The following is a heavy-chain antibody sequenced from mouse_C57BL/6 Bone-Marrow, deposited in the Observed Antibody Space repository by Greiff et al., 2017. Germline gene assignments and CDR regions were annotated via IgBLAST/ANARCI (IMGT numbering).Heavy chain of an antibody. Sequence: VQLQQCGPELVKPGASVKISCKASGYAFSSSWMNWVKQRPGKGLEWIGRIYPGDGDTNYNGKFKGKATLTADKSSSTAYMQLSSLTSEDSAVYFCARERLFLFDYWGQGTTLTVSS. D-gene: IGHD1-1*01. CDR3: ARERLFLFDY. CDR2: IYPGDGDT. CDR1: GYAFSSSW. V-gene: IGHV1-82*01. J-gene: IGHJ2*01.